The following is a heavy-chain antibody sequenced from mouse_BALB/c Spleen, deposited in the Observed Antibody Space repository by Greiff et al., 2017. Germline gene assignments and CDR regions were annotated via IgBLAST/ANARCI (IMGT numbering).Heavy chain of an antibody. CDR1: GYTFTSYW. CDR3: ARSRGGPVPY. V-gene: IGHV1-7*01. Sequence: VKLMESGAELAKPGASVKMSCKASGYTFTSYWMHWVKQRPGQGLEWIGYINPSTGYTEYNQKFKDKATLTADKSSSTAYMQLSSLTSEDSAVYYCARSRGGPVPYWGQGTLVTVSA. J-gene: IGHJ3*01. CDR2: INPSTGYT.